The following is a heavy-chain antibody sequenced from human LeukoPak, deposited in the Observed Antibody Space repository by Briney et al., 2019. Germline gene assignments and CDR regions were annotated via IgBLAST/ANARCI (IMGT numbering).Heavy chain of an antibody. Sequence: ASVKVSCKASGYTFTSYDINWVRQATGQGLEWMGLMSPKSGNTGYAQKFQGRVTITRNTSINTAYMELSRLGSEDTAVYSCARGVDYSNYGGDFDYWGQGTLVTVSS. D-gene: IGHD4-11*01. CDR3: ARGVDYSNYGGDFDY. J-gene: IGHJ4*02. CDR2: MSPKSGNT. V-gene: IGHV1-8*03. CDR1: GYTFTSYD.